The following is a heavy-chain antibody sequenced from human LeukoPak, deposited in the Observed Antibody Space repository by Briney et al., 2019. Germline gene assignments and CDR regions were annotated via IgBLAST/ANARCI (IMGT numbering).Heavy chain of an antibody. V-gene: IGHV3-21*01. CDR3: ARSPARLRPNWYFDL. CDR1: GFTFSSYS. CDR2: ISSSSSYI. D-gene: IGHD4-17*01. Sequence: GGSLRLSCAASGFTFSSYSMNWVRQAPGKGLEWVSSISSSSSYIYHADSVKGRFTISRDNAKNSLYLQMNSLRAEDTAVYYCARSPARLRPNWYFDLWGRGTLVTVSS. J-gene: IGHJ2*01.